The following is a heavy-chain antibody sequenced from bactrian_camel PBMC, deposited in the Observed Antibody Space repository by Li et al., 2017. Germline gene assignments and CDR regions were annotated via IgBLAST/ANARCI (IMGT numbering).Heavy chain of an antibody. Sequence: VQLVESGGGSVQTGGSATLSCVASELGRPYNKYVMGWFRQFPGKEREGVSAISGGGGTTAYADSVKGRFTISRDNAKNTVYLQMNSLKPEDTAMYYCAAAIAGGYWVPLLRGTYNYWGQGTQVTVS. CDR1: ELGRPYNKYV. J-gene: IGHJ4*01. CDR2: ISGGGGTT. V-gene: IGHV3S40*01. CDR3: AAAIAGGYWVPLLRGTYNY. D-gene: IGHD2*01.